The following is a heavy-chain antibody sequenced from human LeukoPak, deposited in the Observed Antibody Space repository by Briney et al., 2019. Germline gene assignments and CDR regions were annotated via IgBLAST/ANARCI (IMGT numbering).Heavy chain of an antibody. CDR2: ISSSGSTI. D-gene: IGHD3-3*01. CDR3: ARERGYDSWSGSRVLFDH. Sequence: GGSLRLSCAASGFTFSSYEMNWVRQAPGKGLEWVSYISSSGSTIYYADSVKGRFTISRDNAKNSLYLQMNSLRAEDTAVYYCARERGYDSWSGSRVLFDHWGQGTLITVSS. CDR1: GFTFSSYE. J-gene: IGHJ4*02. V-gene: IGHV3-48*03.